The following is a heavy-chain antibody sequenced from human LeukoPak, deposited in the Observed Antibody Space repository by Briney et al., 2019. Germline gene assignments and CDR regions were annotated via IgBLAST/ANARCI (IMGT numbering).Heavy chain of an antibody. CDR2: ISYDGSNK. CDR3: ARGATGTTYDY. J-gene: IGHJ4*02. Sequence: GGSLRLSCAASGFTFSSYGMHWVRQAPGKGLEWVAVISYDGSNKYYADSVKGRFTISRDNTKNSLYLQMNSLRAEDTALYHCARGATGTTYDYWGQGTLVTVSS. CDR1: GFTFSSYG. V-gene: IGHV3-30*03. D-gene: IGHD1-1*01.